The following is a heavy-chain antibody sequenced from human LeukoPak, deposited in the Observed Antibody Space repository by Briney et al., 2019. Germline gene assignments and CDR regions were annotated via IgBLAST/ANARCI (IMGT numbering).Heavy chain of an antibody. J-gene: IGHJ4*02. CDR2: IWYDGSNK. D-gene: IGHD3-22*01. CDR3: AKFGSYYYDSSGYYLDY. V-gene: IGHV3-33*06. Sequence: GGSLRLSCAASGFTFSSYGMHWVRQAPGKGLEWVAVIWYDGSNKYYADSVKGRFTISRDNSKNTLYLQMNSPRAEDTAVYYCAKFGSYYYDSSGYYLDYWGQGTLVTVSS. CDR1: GFTFSSYG.